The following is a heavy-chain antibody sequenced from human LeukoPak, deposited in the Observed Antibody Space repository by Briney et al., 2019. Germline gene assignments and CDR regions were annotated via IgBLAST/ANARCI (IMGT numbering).Heavy chain of an antibody. D-gene: IGHD3-9*01. CDR2: INHSGST. CDR3: ARAQYYDILTGYYSYNWFDP. CDR1: GGSFSGYY. J-gene: IGHJ5*02. Sequence: SETLSLTCAVYGGSFSGYYWSWIRQPPGKGLEWIGEINHSGSTNYNPSLKSRVTISVDTSKNQFSLKLNSVTAADTAVYYCARAQYYDILTGYYSYNWFDPWGQGTLVTVSS. V-gene: IGHV4-34*01.